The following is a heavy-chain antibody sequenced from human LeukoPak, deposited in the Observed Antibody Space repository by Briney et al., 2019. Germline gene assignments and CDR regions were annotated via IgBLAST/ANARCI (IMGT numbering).Heavy chain of an antibody. V-gene: IGHV3-48*02. CDR2: IRSTDGAI. D-gene: IGHD3-9*01. Sequence: PGGSLRLSCAASGFTFRLYSMNWVRRAPGKGLEWLSYIRSTDGAIAYADSVKGRFTISRDDAKNSLYLQMNSLRDEDTAVYCCARDRDWAFDYWGQGTLITVSS. CDR3: ARDRDWAFDY. J-gene: IGHJ4*02. CDR1: GFTFRLYS.